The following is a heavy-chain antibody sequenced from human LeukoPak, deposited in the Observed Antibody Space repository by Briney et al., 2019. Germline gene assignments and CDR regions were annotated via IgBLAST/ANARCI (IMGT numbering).Heavy chain of an antibody. CDR3: AKLHAEFFDY. CDR2: ISGSGGST. CDR1: GFTVSSNY. V-gene: IGHV3-23*01. D-gene: IGHD3-10*01. Sequence: PGGSLRLSCAASGFTVSSNYMSWVRQAPGKGLEWVSAISGSGGSTYYADSVKGRFTISRDNSKNTLYLQMNSLRAEDTAVYYCAKLHAEFFDYWGQGTLVTVSS. J-gene: IGHJ4*02.